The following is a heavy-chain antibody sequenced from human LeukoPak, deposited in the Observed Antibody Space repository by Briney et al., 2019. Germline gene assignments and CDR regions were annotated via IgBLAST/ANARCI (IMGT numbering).Heavy chain of an antibody. Sequence: KASETLSLTCTVSGGSISSYYWSWIRQPPGKGLEWIGYIYYSGSTNYNPSLKSRVTISVDTSKNQFSLKLSSVTAADTAVYYCARDWRIAVAGHNYFDPWGLGTLVTVSS. V-gene: IGHV4-59*01. CDR3: ARDWRIAVAGHNYFDP. CDR1: GGSISSYY. J-gene: IGHJ5*02. D-gene: IGHD6-19*01. CDR2: IYYSGST.